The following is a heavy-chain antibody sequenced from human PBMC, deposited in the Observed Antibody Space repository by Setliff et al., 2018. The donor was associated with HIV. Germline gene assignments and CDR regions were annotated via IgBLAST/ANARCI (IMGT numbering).Heavy chain of an antibody. CDR2: IYTSGST. J-gene: IGHJ6*03. Sequence: SETLSLTCTVSGGSISSTSYYWGWIRQPPGTGLEWIGYIYTSGSTNYNPSLKSRVTISVDTSKNQFSLKLRSVTAADTAVYYCARDRDIVVVPASPQGYYYYMDVWGKGTTVTVSS. D-gene: IGHD2-2*01. CDR1: GGSISSTSYY. V-gene: IGHV4-61*05. CDR3: ARDRDIVVVPASPQGYYYYMDV.